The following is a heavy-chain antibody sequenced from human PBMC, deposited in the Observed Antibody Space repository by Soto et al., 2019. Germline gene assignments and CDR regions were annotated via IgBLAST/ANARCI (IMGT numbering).Heavy chain of an antibody. CDR2: ISYDGSDI. J-gene: IGHJ4*02. CDR1: GFIFSNYG. CDR3: AIVRLAASPRDH. Sequence: QVQLVESGGGVVQPGRSLRLSCAGSGFIFSNYGMHWVRQAPGKGLEWVAFISYDGSDILYADSVKGRFTISRDNSKSTLFLHMNRPRAEDTAVYFCAIVRLAASPRDHWGQGSLVAVSS. V-gene: IGHV3-30*03. D-gene: IGHD3-10*02.